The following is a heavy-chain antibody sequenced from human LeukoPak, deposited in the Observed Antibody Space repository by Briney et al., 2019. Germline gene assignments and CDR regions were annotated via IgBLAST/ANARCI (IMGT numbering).Heavy chain of an antibody. Sequence: GGSLRLSCVASGFIFSTYGLHWVRQSPGRGLEWVAVIWYDGSQRYYADSVKGRFTVSRDNPKNTLYLQMDSLRVEDTAIYYCAKDLRNGENYGFLDYWGQGTLVTVSS. CDR1: GFIFSTYG. D-gene: IGHD4/OR15-4a*01. J-gene: IGHJ4*02. V-gene: IGHV3-33*06. CDR2: IWYDGSQR. CDR3: AKDLRNGENYGFLDY.